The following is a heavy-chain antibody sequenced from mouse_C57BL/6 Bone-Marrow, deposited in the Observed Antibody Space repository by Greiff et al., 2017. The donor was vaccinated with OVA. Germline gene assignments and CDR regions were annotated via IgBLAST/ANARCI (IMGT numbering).Heavy chain of an antibody. D-gene: IGHD2-14*01. Sequence: VQLQQPGAELVRPGASVKLSCTASGFNIKDDYMHWVQQRPEQGLEWIGWIDPENGDTEYVSKFQGKATITADTSSNTAYLQLSSLTSEDTAVYYCTRVLSSWFAYWGQVTLVTVSA. CDR1: GFNIKDDY. V-gene: IGHV14-4*01. J-gene: IGHJ3*01. CDR2: IDPENGDT. CDR3: TRVLSSWFAY.